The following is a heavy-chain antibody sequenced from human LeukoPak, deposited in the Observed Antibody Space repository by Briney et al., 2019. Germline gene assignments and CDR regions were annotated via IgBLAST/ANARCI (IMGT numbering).Heavy chain of an antibody. CDR2: SYHSGIN. CDR1: CGSISSYY. CDR3: ARGDYYGSGSRYFGY. V-gene: IGHV4-59*12. D-gene: IGHD3-10*01. J-gene: IGHJ4*02. Sequence: SETLSLTCTVSCGSISSYYWDWIRQPPGKGLEWIGYSYHSGINYYNPSLRSRVTISVDTSKNQFSVKLSSVTAADTAVYYCARGDYYGSGSRYFGYWGQRTLVTVSS.